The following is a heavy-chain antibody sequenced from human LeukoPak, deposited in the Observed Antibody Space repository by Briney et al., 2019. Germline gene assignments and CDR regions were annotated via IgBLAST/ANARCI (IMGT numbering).Heavy chain of an antibody. CDR3: ARALYRQHIVVVNAKNYWYFDL. Sequence: GALRHSPAQPGVSFSIYIIHGVRPAPRRGRGRVAFIWDVGSDKYYAHSEKGRFSISRDNSKNTLYLQMNSLRAEDTAVYYCARALYRQHIVVVNAKNYWYFDLWGRGTLVTVSS. V-gene: IGHV3-30*02. J-gene: IGHJ2*01. CDR1: GVSFSIYI. D-gene: IGHD2-21*01. CDR2: IWDVGSDK.